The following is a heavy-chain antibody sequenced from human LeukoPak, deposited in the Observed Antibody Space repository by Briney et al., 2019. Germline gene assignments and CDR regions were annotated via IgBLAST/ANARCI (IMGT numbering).Heavy chain of an antibody. D-gene: IGHD4-17*01. CDR3: GKDQGFAVTVMGGGY. Sequence: GRSLRLSCAASGFTFSSYGMHWVRQAPGKGLEWVAVISYDGSNKYYADSVKGRFTISRDNSKNTLYLQMNSLRAEDTAVYYCGKDQGFAVTVMGGGYWGQGTLVTVSS. CDR1: GFTFSSYG. J-gene: IGHJ4*02. CDR2: ISYDGSNK. V-gene: IGHV3-30*18.